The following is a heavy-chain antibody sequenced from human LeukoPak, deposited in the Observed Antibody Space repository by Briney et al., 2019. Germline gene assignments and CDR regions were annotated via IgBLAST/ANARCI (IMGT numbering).Heavy chain of an antibody. CDR1: GYAFIDYY. CDR2: INPNSAYT. CDR3: GRGRTMVRGPVDY. D-gene: IGHD3-10*01. V-gene: IGHV1-2*02. J-gene: IGHJ4*02. Sequence: ASVKVSCKASGYAFIDYYIYWVRQAPGQGPKFMGWINPNSAYTHFAQKFQGRVTMTRDTSITTAYMDLTRLTSDDTAVYFCGRGRTMVRGPVDYWGQGTLITVSS.